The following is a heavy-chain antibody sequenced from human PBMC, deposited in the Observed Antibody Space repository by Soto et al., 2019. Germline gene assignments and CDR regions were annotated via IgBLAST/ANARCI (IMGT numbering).Heavy chain of an antibody. CDR3: ARGDCSSTSCYTLDWFDP. CDR2: INHSGST. Sequence: PSETLSLTCAVYGGSFIGYYWSWSRQPPGKGLEWIGEINHSGSTNYNPSLKSRVTISVDTSKNQFSLKLSSVTAADTAVYYCARGDCSSTSCYTLDWFDPWGQGTLVTVSS. D-gene: IGHD2-2*02. V-gene: IGHV4-34*01. CDR1: GGSFIGYY. J-gene: IGHJ5*02.